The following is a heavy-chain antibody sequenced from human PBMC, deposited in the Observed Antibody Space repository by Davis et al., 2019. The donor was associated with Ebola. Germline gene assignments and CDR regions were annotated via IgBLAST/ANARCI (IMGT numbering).Heavy chain of an antibody. D-gene: IGHD2-15*01. CDR1: GYTFTGYY. J-gene: IGHJ4*02. CDR3: ARPYCSGGSCYSYFDY. Sequence: ASVKVSCKASGYTFTGYYMHWVRQAPGQGLEWMGWINPNSGGTNYAQKFQGRLTMTRDTSISTAYMELSRLRSDDTAVYYCARPYCSGGSCYSYFDYWGQGTLVTVSS. V-gene: IGHV1-2*02. CDR2: INPNSGGT.